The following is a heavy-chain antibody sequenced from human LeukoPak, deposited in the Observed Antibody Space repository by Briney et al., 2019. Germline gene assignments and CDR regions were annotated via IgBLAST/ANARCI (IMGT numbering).Heavy chain of an antibody. D-gene: IGHD2-15*01. Sequence: ASVKVSCKASGYTFTGYYMHWVRQAPGQGLEWMGWINPNSGGTNYAQKFQGRVTMTRDMSTSTVYMELSSLRSEDTAVYYCAREGSTPGAANYYYMDVWGKGTTVTVSS. V-gene: IGHV1-2*02. J-gene: IGHJ6*03. CDR2: INPNSGGT. CDR3: AREGSTPGAANYYYMDV. CDR1: GYTFTGYY.